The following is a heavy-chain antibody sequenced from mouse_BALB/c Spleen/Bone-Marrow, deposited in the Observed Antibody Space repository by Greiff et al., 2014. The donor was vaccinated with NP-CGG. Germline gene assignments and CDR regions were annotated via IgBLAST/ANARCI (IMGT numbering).Heavy chain of an antibody. CDR2: ISPGTGSI. J-gene: IGHJ2*01. CDR1: GYTFTDHA. CDR3: NYYGNTLDY. Sequence: QVQLKESDAELVKPGASVKISCKASGYTFTDHAIHWVKQKPEQGLEWIGYISPGTGSIKYNEKFKDKVTLTADKSSSTAYMQLNSLTSEDSTVYFCNYYGNTLDYWGQGTTLTVSS. D-gene: IGHD1-1*01. V-gene: IGHV1S53*02.